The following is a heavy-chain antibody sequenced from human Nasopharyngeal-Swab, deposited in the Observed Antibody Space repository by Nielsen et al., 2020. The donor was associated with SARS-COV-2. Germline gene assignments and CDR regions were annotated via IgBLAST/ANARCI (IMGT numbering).Heavy chain of an antibody. V-gene: IGHV3-30*02. Sequence: GESLKISCAASGFTFSSYGMHWVRQAPGKGLEWVAVIWYDGSNKYYADSVKGRLTISRDNSKNTLYLQMNSLRAEDTAVYYCAKDKRYFDWDGMDVWGQGTTVTVSS. D-gene: IGHD3-9*01. J-gene: IGHJ6*02. CDR1: GFTFSSYG. CDR2: IWYDGSNK. CDR3: AKDKRYFDWDGMDV.